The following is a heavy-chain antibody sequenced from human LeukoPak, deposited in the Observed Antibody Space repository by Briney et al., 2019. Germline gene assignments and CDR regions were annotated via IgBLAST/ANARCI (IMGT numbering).Heavy chain of an antibody. J-gene: IGHJ6*03. CDR2: ISAYNGNT. CDR3: ATGRGYCSSTSCYHGYYYYYYMDV. Sequence: EASVKVSCKASGYTFTSYGISWVRQAPGQGLEWMGWISAYNGNTNYAQKLQGRVTMTTDTSTSTAYMDLRSLRSDDTAVYYCATGRGYCSSTSCYHGYYYYYYMDVWGKGTTVTVSS. V-gene: IGHV1-18*01. D-gene: IGHD2-2*01. CDR1: GYTFTSYG.